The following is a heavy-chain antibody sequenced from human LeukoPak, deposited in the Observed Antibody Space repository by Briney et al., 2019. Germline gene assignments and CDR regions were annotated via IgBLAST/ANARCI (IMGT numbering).Heavy chain of an antibody. J-gene: IGHJ1*01. D-gene: IGHD3-22*01. Sequence: PSETLSLTYTVSGGSIRSSSYCWGWVRQPPGKGLECIGSIYNSGSTYYNPSLKSRVSISVDTPKNQISLTLSSVTAADTAVYYCVRDLDDSSGYHPEFVQHWGQGTLVTVSS. CDR3: VRDLDDSSGYHPEFVQH. CDR1: GGSIRSSSYC. V-gene: IGHV4-39*01. CDR2: IYNSGST.